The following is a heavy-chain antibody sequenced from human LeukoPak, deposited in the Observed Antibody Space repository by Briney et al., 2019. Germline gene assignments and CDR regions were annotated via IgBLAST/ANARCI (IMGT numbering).Heavy chain of an antibody. CDR2: INPNSGGT. Sequence: GASVKVSCKASGYTFTGYYMHWVRQAPGQGLEWMGWINPNSGGTNYAQKFQDRVTMTRDTSISTAYMELSRLRSDDTAVYYCARDWSILWFGELVSWFDPWGQGTLVTVSS. J-gene: IGHJ5*02. CDR3: ARDWSILWFGELVSWFDP. V-gene: IGHV1-2*02. CDR1: GYTFTGYY. D-gene: IGHD3-10*01.